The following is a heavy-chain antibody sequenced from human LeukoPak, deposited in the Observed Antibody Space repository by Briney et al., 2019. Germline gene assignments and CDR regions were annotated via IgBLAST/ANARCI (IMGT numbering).Heavy chain of an antibody. V-gene: IGHV3-23*01. J-gene: IGHJ4*02. D-gene: IGHD4-17*01. CDR2: ISGSGGST. Sequence: GASVRLSCAASGFTFSSYAMSWVRQAPGKGLEWVSAISGSGGSTYYADSVKGRFTISRDNSKNTLYLQMNSLRAEDTAVYYCAKDHGDYSFDYWGQGTLVTVSS. CDR3: AKDHGDYSFDY. CDR1: GFTFSSYA.